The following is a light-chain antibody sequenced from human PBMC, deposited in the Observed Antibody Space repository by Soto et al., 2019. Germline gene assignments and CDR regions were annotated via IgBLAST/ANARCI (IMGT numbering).Light chain of an antibody. CDR2: GAS. V-gene: IGKV3-15*01. CDR1: QNVYTD. CDR3: QQRADWPIT. Sequence: EIVLTQSPATLSVSPGEGATLSCIASQNVYTDLAWYQQKPGQAPRLLIYGASTRATDMPGRFSGRGSGTEFTLTISSLQSEDFAVYYCQQRADWPITFGQGTRLAI. J-gene: IGKJ5*01.